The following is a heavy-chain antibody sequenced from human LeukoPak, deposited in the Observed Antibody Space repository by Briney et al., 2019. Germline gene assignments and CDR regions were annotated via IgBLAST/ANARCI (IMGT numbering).Heavy chain of an antibody. D-gene: IGHD3-10*01. CDR2: INTNTGNP. V-gene: IGHV7-4-1*02. CDR1: GYTFTTYA. Sequence: GASVKVSCKASGYTFTTYAINWVRRAPGQGLEWMGWINTNTGNPTYAQGFTGRFVFSLDTSVSTAYLQISSLKAEDTAVYYCARDGYASGSYPNGYWGQGTLVTVSS. CDR3: ARDGYASGSYPNGY. J-gene: IGHJ4*02.